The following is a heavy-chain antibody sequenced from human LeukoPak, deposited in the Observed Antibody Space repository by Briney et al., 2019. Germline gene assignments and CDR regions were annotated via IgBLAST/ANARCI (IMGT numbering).Heavy chain of an antibody. CDR3: ARPVVAATTPDTFDI. J-gene: IGHJ3*02. V-gene: IGHV3-21*01. CDR2: ISSSSSYI. CDR1: GFTFNSFS. Sequence: GGSLRLSCAASGFTFNSFSMNWVRQAPGKGLEWVSSISSSSSYIYYADSVNGRFTISRDNAKNSLYLQMNSLRAEDTAVYYCARPVVAATTPDTFDIWGQGTMVTVSS. D-gene: IGHD2-15*01.